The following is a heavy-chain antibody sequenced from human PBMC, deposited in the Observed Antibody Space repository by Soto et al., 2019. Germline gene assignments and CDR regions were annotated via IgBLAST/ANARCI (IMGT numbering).Heavy chain of an antibody. J-gene: IGHJ4*02. CDR3: AHSRYGSGSYYNSY. D-gene: IGHD3-10*01. Sequence: QITLKESGPTLVKPTQTLTLTCTFSGFSLSTSGVGVGWIRQPPGKALEWLALIYWDDDKRYSPSLKSRLTIXKXTXXNQVVLTMTNMDPVDTATYYCAHSRYGSGSYYNSYWGQGTLVTVSS. V-gene: IGHV2-5*02. CDR2: IYWDDDK. CDR1: GFSLSTSGVG.